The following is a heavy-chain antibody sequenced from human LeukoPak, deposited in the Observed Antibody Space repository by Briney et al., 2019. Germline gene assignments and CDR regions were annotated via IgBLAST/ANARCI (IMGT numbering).Heavy chain of an antibody. J-gene: IGHJ5*02. V-gene: IGHV1-8*01. CDR2: MNPNSGNT. CDR1: GYTFTSYD. D-gene: IGHD6-19*01. Sequence: ASVKVSCKASGYTFTSYDINWVRQATGQGLEWMGWMNPNSGNTGYAQKFQGRVTITRDTSISTAYMELSSLRSEDTAVYYCARDSSGWYHWFDPWGQGTLVTVSS. CDR3: ARDSSGWYHWFDP.